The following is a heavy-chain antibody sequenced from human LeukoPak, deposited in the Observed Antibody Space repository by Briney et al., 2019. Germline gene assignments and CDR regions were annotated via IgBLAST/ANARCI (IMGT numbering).Heavy chain of an antibody. D-gene: IGHD5-24*01. Sequence: GGSLRLSCAASGFTFGSFGMHWVRQAPGKGLEWVAVIWYDASDRYYADSVKGRLTISRDNSKNTLFLQMNSLRDDDTAVYYCVRGVGVSRFNYFDPWGQGTLVVVSS. V-gene: IGHV3-33*01. J-gene: IGHJ5*02. CDR3: VRGVGVSRFNYFDP. CDR2: IWYDASDR. CDR1: GFTFGSFG.